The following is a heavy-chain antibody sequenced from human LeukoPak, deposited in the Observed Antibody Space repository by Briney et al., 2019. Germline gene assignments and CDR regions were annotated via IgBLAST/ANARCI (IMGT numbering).Heavy chain of an antibody. J-gene: IGHJ3*02. CDR1: GGSFSGYY. CDR2: INHSGST. CDR3: ARRVAFDI. V-gene: IGHV4-34*01. Sequence: SETLSLTCAVYGGSFSGYYWSWIRQPPGKGLEWIGEINHSGSTNYNPSLKSRVTISVDTSKNQFSLKLSSVTAADTAVYYCARRVAFDIWDQGTMVTVSS.